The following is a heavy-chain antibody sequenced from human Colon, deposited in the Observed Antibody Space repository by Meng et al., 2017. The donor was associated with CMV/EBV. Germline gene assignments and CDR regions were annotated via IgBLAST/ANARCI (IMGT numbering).Heavy chain of an antibody. Sequence: QVHLMQSGAEMREPGASVKVFCKASGYTFTGYLIHWVRQAPGQGLEWMGWINPYSGDTIYAQKFEVGVTMTRDASITTAYLELSSLKSDDTAVYYCGTFGGDFDYWGQGTLVTVSS. CDR2: INPYSGDT. J-gene: IGHJ4*02. CDR1: GYTFTGYL. CDR3: GTFGGDFDY. V-gene: IGHV1-2*02. D-gene: IGHD3-3*01.